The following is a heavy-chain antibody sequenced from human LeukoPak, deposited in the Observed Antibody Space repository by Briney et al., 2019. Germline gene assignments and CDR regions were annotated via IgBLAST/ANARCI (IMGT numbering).Heavy chain of an antibody. J-gene: IGHJ4*02. CDR3: ARDGSPSGTYQQGYFDY. CDR2: ISYDKSNK. D-gene: IGHD1-26*01. CDR1: GFTFSSYA. Sequence: GGSLRLSCAASGFTFSSYAMHWVRQAPGKGLEWVAVISYDKSNKYYADSVKGRFTISRDNSKNTLYLQMNSLKTEDTAAYYCARDGSPSGTYQQGYFDYWGQRTLATVSS. V-gene: IGHV3-30-3*01.